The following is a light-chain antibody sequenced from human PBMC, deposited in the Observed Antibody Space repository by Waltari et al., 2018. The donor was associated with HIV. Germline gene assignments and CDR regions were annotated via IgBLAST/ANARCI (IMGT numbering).Light chain of an antibody. CDR1: KLGDKY. V-gene: IGLV3-1*01. Sequence: SYELTQSPSVSVSPGQTASITCSGDKLGDKYACWYQQKPGQSPVLVIYQDRKRPSGIPERFSGSNSGNTATLTISGTQAMDEADYYCQAWDSGTAHVVFGGGTKLTVL. CDR2: QDR. CDR3: QAWDSGTAHVV. J-gene: IGLJ2*01.